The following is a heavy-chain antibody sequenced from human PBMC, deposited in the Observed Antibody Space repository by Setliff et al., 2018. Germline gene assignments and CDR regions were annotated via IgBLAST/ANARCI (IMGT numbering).Heavy chain of an antibody. CDR2: IQHDGNIK. CDR3: AKVIGGYPPKPSDY. J-gene: IGHJ4*02. CDR1: GFAFSNYG. D-gene: IGHD3-16*02. Sequence: PGGSLRLSCVASGFAFSNYGIHWVRQAPGKGLEWVTYIQHDGNIKHYADSVKGRCTISRDNSKNTLYLEMSSLRPEDTAVYYCAKVIGGYPPKPSDYWGQGTLVTVSS. V-gene: IGHV3-30*02.